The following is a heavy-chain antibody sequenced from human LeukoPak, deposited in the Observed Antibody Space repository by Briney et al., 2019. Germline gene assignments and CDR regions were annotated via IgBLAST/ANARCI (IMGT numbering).Heavy chain of an antibody. CDR1: GYSISSGYY. J-gene: IGHJ4*02. D-gene: IGHD4-11*01. CDR3: ARRVGFTVTDDY. V-gene: IGHV4-38-2*01. Sequence: SETLSLTCAVSGYSISSGYYWVWIRQSPGKGLEWIGSIYHSGSTHYNPSLKSRVTISADTSKNQFSLKLSSVTAADTAVYYCARRVGFTVTDDYWGQGTLVTVSS. CDR2: IYHSGST.